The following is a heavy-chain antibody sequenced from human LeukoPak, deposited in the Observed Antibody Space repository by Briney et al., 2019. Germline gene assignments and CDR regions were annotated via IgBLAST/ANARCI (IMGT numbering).Heavy chain of an antibody. J-gene: IGHJ6*02. CDR3: ARRGFHNPGDQDYYYYGMDV. Sequence: SETLSLTCTVSGGSISSYYWSWIRQPPGKGLEWIGYIYYSGSTNYNPSLKSRVTISVDTSKNQFSLKLSSVTAADTAVYYCARRGFHNPGDQDYYYYGMDVWGQGTTVTVSS. CDR2: IYYSGST. D-gene: IGHD7-27*01. CDR1: GGSISSYY. V-gene: IGHV4-59*08.